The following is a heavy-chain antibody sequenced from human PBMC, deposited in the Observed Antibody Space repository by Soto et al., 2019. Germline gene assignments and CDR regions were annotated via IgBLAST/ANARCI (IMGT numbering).Heavy chain of an antibody. CDR2: ISGSGGST. V-gene: IGHV3-23*01. J-gene: IGHJ6*03. CDR3: AKDAADWLLYRSNYYYYYMDV. CDR1: GFTFISYA. Sequence: GFLRLSCAASGFTFISYAMSWVLQAPWKGLEWVSAISGSGGSTSYADSVKGRFTISRDNSKNTLYLQMNSLRAEDTAVYYCAKDAADWLLYRSNYYYYYMDVWGKGTTVTVSS. D-gene: IGHD3-9*01.